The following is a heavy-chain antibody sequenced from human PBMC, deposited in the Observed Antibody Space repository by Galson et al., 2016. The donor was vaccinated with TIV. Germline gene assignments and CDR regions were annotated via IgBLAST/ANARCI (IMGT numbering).Heavy chain of an antibody. CDR2: IYHGGST. D-gene: IGHD6-19*01. CDR1: GGSISTNSYY. Sequence: ETLSLPCTVSGGSISTNSYYWGWIRQSPGKGLEWIGSIYHGGSTYYNPSLKSRVTISVDTSKNQFSLKLSSVTAADTAVYYCARYISGWYHYFDFWGQGTLVTVSS. CDR3: ARYISGWYHYFDF. V-gene: IGHV4-39*01. J-gene: IGHJ4*02.